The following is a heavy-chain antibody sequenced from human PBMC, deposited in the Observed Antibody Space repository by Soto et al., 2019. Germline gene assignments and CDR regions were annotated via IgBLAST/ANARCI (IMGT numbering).Heavy chain of an antibody. CDR2: ISYDGNRK. Sequence: GGSLRLSCAAYGFTFRVYGMHWVRQAPGKGLEWVADISYDGNRKYYTDSVKGRFTISRDNSKNTLYLQMNSLRTEDTALYYFAPEAPGGWHFLDTWGQGALVTVSS. D-gene: IGHD6-19*01. J-gene: IGHJ1*01. CDR1: GFTFRVYG. V-gene: IGHV3-30*03. CDR3: APEAPGGWHFLDT.